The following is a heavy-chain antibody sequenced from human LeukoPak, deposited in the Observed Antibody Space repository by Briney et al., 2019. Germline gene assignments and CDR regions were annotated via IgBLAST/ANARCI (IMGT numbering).Heavy chain of an antibody. Sequence: GGSLRPSCAASGFTLSNSWMSWVRQAPGKGLEWVANIKEDGSEKYYVDSVKGRFTISRDNAKNSLYLQMNSLRAEDTAVYYCARGGRGDVWGQGTLVTVSS. D-gene: IGHD3-10*01. J-gene: IGHJ4*02. CDR3: ARGGRGDV. CDR2: IKEDGSEK. V-gene: IGHV3-7*01. CDR1: GFTLSNSW.